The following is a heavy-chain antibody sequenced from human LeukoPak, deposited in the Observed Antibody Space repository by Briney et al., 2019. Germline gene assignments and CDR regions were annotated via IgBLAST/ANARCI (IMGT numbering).Heavy chain of an antibody. V-gene: IGHV1-18*01. J-gene: IGHJ4*02. CDR2: ISGYNGNT. D-gene: IGHD5-24*01. Sequence: ASVKVSRKPSVYTLTIYGVSCVPEAPGQGLEWRGWISGYNGNTNYAQKFKGRVTMTTDTSKTTAYMDVSSLRSDDTAVYYCARVGHRDEDHFDYWGQGTLVTVSS. CDR1: VYTLTIYG. CDR3: ARVGHRDEDHFDY.